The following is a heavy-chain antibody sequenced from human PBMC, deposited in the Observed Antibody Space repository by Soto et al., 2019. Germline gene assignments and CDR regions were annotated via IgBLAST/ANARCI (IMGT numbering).Heavy chain of an antibody. CDR3: GRDHLGTEDIVLVPAAITGSLGFDP. CDR2: INAGNGNT. J-gene: IGHJ5*02. Sequence: QVQLVQSGAEEKKPGASVKVSCKASGYTFTSYAMHWVRQAPGQRLEWMGWINAGNGNTKYSQKFQGRVTITRDTPASTAHRELSSLRSEDTAVYYCGRDHLGTEDIVLVPAAITGSLGFDPWGQGTLVNLSS. V-gene: IGHV1-3*05. CDR1: GYTFTSYA. D-gene: IGHD2-2*01.